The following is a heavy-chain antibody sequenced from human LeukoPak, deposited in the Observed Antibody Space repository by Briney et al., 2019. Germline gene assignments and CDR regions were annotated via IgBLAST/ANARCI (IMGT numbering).Heavy chain of an antibody. Sequence: PGGSLRLSCAASGFTFSSYNINWVRQAPGKGLEWVSSISSSSTYIYYADSVKGRFTISRDNAKNSLYLQMSSLRADDTAVYYCAKERTGGWPFDYWGQGTLVTVSS. D-gene: IGHD6-19*01. CDR2: ISSSSTYI. CDR1: GFTFSSYN. CDR3: AKERTGGWPFDY. V-gene: IGHV3-21*04. J-gene: IGHJ4*02.